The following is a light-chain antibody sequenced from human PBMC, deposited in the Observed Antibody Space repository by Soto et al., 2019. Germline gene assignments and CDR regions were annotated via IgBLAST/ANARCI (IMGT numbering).Light chain of an antibody. CDR2: DAS. J-gene: IGKJ5*01. V-gene: IGKV3-11*01. CDR1: QSVSSY. Sequence: EIVLTQSPGTLSLSPGERATLSCRASQSVSSYLAWYQQKPGQAPRLLIYDASNRATGIPARFSGSGSGTDFTLTISSLEPEDFAIYYCQQRQYWPPITLGQGTRLEIK. CDR3: QQRQYWPPIT.